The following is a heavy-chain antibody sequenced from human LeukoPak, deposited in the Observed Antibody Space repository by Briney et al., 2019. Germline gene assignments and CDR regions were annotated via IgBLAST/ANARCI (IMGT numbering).Heavy chain of an antibody. CDR3: ANSPSGTG. CDR2: ISGSGVSI. J-gene: IGHJ4*02. CDR1: GFTLSSSA. Sequence: GGSLRLSCAASGFTLSSSAMGWVRQAPGKGLEWISSISGSGVSIYYGDSVQGRFTTSRDNSRNTLYLQMNGLRAEDTAVYFRANSPSGTGWGQGTLVTVSS. D-gene: IGHD1-14*01. V-gene: IGHV3-23*01.